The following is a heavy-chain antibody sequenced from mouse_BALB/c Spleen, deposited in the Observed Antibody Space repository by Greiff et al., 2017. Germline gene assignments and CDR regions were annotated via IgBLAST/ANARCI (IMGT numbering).Heavy chain of an antibody. Sequence: DVKLVESGGGLVQPGGSLRLSCATSGFTFTDYYMSWVRQPPGKALEWLGFIRNKANGYTTEYSASVKGRFTISRDNSQSILYLQMNTLRAEDSATYYCARDKIYYYGSSYAMDYWGQGTSVTVSS. CDR2: IRNKANGYTT. CDR1: GFTFTDYY. D-gene: IGHD1-1*01. CDR3: ARDKIYYYGSSYAMDY. J-gene: IGHJ4*01. V-gene: IGHV7-3*02.